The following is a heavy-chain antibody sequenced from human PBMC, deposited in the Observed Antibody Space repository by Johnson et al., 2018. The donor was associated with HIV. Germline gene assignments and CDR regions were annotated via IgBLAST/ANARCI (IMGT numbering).Heavy chain of an antibody. Sequence: VQLVESGGGVVQPGRSLRLSCAASGFTFSSYGMHWVRQAPGKGLECVAVISYDGSNKYYADSVKGRFTISRDNSKNTLYLQMNSLRAEDTGIYYCARRLWFRNLYDAFDIWGQGTMVTVSS. CDR3: ARRLWFRNLYDAFDI. J-gene: IGHJ3*02. CDR2: ISYDGSNK. V-gene: IGHV3-30*03. D-gene: IGHD3-10*01. CDR1: GFTFSSYG.